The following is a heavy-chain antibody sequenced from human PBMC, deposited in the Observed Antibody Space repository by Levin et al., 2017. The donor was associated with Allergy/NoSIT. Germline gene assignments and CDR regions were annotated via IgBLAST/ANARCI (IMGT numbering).Heavy chain of an antibody. D-gene: IGHD6-19*01. Sequence: QAGGSLRLSCAASGFTFSSYAMSWVRQAPGKGLEWVSAISGSGGSTYYADSLKGRFTISRDNSKNTLYLQMNSLRAEDTAVYYCAKVGSAVAVYFDYWGQGTLVTVSS. CDR3: AKVGSAVAVYFDY. CDR1: GFTFSSYA. CDR2: ISGSGGST. V-gene: IGHV3-23*01. J-gene: IGHJ4*02.